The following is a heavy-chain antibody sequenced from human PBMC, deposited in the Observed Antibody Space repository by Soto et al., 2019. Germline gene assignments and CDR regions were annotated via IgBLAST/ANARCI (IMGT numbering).Heavy chain of an antibody. D-gene: IGHD2-21*02. CDR2: IYYSGST. Sequence: SEILSLTCTVSGGSISSSSYYWGWIRQPPGKGLEWIGSIYYSGSTYYNPSLKSRVTISVDTSKNQFSLKLSSVTAADTAVYYCARHHIVVVTATLRRAFDIWGQGTMVTVSS. J-gene: IGHJ3*02. V-gene: IGHV4-39*01. CDR1: GGSISSSSYY. CDR3: ARHHIVVVTATLRRAFDI.